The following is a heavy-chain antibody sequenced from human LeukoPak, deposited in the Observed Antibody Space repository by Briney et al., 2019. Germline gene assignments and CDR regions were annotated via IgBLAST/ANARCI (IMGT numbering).Heavy chain of an antibody. CDR2: FDPEDGET. Sequence: ASVKVSLKVSGYTLTELSMNWVRQAPGKGLEWMGGFDPEDGETIYAQKFQGRVTMTEDTSTDTAYMELSILRSEDTAVYYCATLTYSSSPGTSYYYYYIDVWGKGTTVTVSS. V-gene: IGHV1-24*01. J-gene: IGHJ6*03. CDR1: GYTLTELS. CDR3: ATLTYSSSPGTSYYYYYIDV. D-gene: IGHD6-13*01.